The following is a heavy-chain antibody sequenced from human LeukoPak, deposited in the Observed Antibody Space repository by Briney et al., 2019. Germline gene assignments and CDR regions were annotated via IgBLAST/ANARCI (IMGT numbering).Heavy chain of an antibody. V-gene: IGHV1-46*01. D-gene: IGHD1-7*01. CDR3: ARDRFPGTSIVDAFDI. J-gene: IGHJ3*02. CDR1: GYTFTSYY. CDR2: INPSGGST. Sequence: ASVKVSCKASGYTFTSYYMHWVRQAPGQGLEWMGIINPSGGSTSYAQKFQGRVTMTRDTSTSTVYMELSSLRSEDTAVYYCARDRFPGTSIVDAFDIWGQGTMVTVSS.